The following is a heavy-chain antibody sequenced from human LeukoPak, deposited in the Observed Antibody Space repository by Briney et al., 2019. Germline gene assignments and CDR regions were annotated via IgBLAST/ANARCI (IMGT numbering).Heavy chain of an antibody. Sequence: GGSLRLSCAASGFTFGSYSMNWVRQAPGKGLEWVSSISSSSSYIYYADSVKGRFTISRDNAKNSLYLQMNSLRAEDTAVYYCASDITMIVVYDAFDIWGQGTMVTVSS. CDR1: GFTFGSYS. J-gene: IGHJ3*02. CDR3: ASDITMIVVYDAFDI. CDR2: ISSSSSYI. D-gene: IGHD3-22*01. V-gene: IGHV3-21*01.